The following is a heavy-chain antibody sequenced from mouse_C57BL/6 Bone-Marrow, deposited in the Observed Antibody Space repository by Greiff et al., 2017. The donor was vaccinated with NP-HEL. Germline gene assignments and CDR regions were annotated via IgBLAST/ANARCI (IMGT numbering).Heavy chain of an antibody. CDR1: GYTFTSYW. D-gene: IGHD1-1*01. Sequence: VQLQQPGAELVMPGASVKLSCKASGYTFTSYWMHWVKQRPGQGLEWIGEIDPSDSYTNYNQKFKGKSTLTVDKSSSTAYMQLSSLTSEDSAVYYCARGGGSSIYAMDYWGQGTSVTVSS. CDR2: IDPSDSYT. J-gene: IGHJ4*01. V-gene: IGHV1-69*01. CDR3: ARGGGSSIYAMDY.